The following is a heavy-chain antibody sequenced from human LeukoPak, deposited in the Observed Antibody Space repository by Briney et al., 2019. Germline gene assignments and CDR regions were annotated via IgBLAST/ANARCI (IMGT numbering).Heavy chain of an antibody. CDR3: ARDVASSGSNTSGDDAFDI. D-gene: IGHD1-26*01. CDR2: IYYTGNT. J-gene: IGHJ3*02. V-gene: IGHV4-39*07. CDR1: GGSISSSSYY. Sequence: SETLSLTCTVSGGSISSSSYYWGWIRQPPGKGLEWIGSIYYTGNTYHNPSLKSRVTISVDTSKNQFSLKLSSVTAADTAVYYCARDVASSGSNTSGDDAFDIWGQGTMVTVSS.